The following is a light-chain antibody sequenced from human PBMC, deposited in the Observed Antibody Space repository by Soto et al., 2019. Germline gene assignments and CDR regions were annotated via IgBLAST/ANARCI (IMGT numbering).Light chain of an antibody. Sequence: DIQMTQSPSTLSASIGDRFTITCRASESIRTWLAWYQHKPGKAPKFLIYDASSLESGVPSRFSGSGSGTEFTLTISNLQPDDFATYFCQQYHNYPRTFGQGTKVDIK. V-gene: IGKV1-5*01. CDR3: QQYHNYPRT. J-gene: IGKJ1*01. CDR1: ESIRTW. CDR2: DAS.